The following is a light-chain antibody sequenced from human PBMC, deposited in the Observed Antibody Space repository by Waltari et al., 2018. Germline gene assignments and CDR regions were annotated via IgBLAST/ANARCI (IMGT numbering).Light chain of an antibody. Sequence: QSVLTQPPSVSGAPGQRVTISCTGSSSNIGADSGVHWYQHLPGTAPKLLIYVNNNRPSGVSDRFSCSKSGPSASLAITGLQAEDEADYYCQSYDSSLSGVVFGGGTKVTVL. CDR2: VNN. V-gene: IGLV1-40*01. CDR1: SSNIGADSG. CDR3: QSYDSSLSGVV. J-gene: IGLJ3*02.